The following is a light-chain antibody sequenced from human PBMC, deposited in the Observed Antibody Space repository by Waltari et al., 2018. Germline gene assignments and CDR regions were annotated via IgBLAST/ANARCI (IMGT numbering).Light chain of an antibody. Sequence: MTQSPGTLSASPGERVTLSCRASQTVSSNLVWYTQIPGQPPRVLIYGASTRATGVPARFSGSGSATEFTLTISSLQSEDFAVYFCQQYNHWPWTFGQGTKVEVK. CDR3: QQYNHWPWT. CDR1: QTVSSN. CDR2: GAS. V-gene: IGKV3-15*01. J-gene: IGKJ1*01.